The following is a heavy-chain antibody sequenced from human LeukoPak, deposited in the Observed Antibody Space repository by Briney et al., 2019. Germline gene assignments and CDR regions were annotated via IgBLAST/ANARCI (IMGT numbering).Heavy chain of an antibody. Sequence: GGSLRLSCAASGFTFSSYEMNWVRQAPGKGLEWVSYISSSGSTIYYADSVKGRFTISRDNAKNSLYLQMNSLRAEDTAVYYCAREKREWFGELLSFDYWGQGTLVTVSS. V-gene: IGHV3-48*03. CDR1: GFTFSSYE. J-gene: IGHJ4*02. CDR2: ISSSGSTI. CDR3: AREKREWFGELLSFDY. D-gene: IGHD3-10*01.